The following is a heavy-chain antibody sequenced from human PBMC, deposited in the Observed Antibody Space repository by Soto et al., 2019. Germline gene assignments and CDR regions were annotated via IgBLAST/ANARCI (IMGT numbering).Heavy chain of an antibody. CDR2: IIPIFGTA. CDR1: GGTFSSYA. Sequence: SVKVSCKASGGTFSSYAISWVRQAPGQGLEWMGGIIPIFGTANYAQKFQGRVTITADESTSTAYMELSSLRSEDTAVYYCARPTRYYYDSSGQSAWFDPWGQGTRVTVAS. V-gene: IGHV1-69*13. CDR3: ARPTRYYYDSSGQSAWFDP. D-gene: IGHD3-22*01. J-gene: IGHJ5*02.